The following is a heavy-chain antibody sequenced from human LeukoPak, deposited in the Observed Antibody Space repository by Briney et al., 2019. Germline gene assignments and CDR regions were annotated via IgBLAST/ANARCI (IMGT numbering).Heavy chain of an antibody. D-gene: IGHD3-10*01. CDR2: INPNSGGT. V-gene: IGHV1-2*02. CDR3: ARPDYYGSGSYYNSDY. Sequence: ASVKVSCKASGYTFTGYYMHWVRQAPGQGLEWMGWINPNSGGTNYAQKFQGRVTMTRDTSISTAYMELSRLRSDDTAVYYCARPDYYGSGSYYNSDYWGQGAPVTVSS. CDR1: GYTFTGYY. J-gene: IGHJ4*02.